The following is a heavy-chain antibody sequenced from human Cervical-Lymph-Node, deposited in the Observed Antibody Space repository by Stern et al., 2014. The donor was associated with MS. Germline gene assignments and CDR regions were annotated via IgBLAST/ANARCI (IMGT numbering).Heavy chain of an antibody. V-gene: IGHV3-23*01. Sequence: EMQLLESGGGLVPPGGSLRLSCTVSGFTFNTYGMSWVRQAPGMGLAWISHICDIGDITYYSDSVQGRFTISRDNSKNTLYLQMNSLSAEDTAVYYCVRDPPLDARFLGLDPWGQGTLVTVSS. D-gene: IGHD3-3*01. CDR3: VRDPPLDARFLGLDP. J-gene: IGHJ5*02. CDR1: GFTFNTYG. CDR2: ICDIGDIT.